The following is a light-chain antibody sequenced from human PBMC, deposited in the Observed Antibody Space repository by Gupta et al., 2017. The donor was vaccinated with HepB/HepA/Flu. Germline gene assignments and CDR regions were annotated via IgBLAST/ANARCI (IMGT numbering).Light chain of an antibody. CDR3: AAWDDSLNAEV. CDR2: CNN. CDR1: SSNIGSNT. J-gene: IGLJ3*02. Sequence: QSVLTQTPSASGPPAQSVTIPCTGSSSNIGSNTVNWYQQPQGTAPKLLIYCNNQRPSGVPYRFSGSRSGTSASLAISGLQSEDEADYYCAAWDDSLNAEVFGGGTKLTVL. V-gene: IGLV1-44*01.